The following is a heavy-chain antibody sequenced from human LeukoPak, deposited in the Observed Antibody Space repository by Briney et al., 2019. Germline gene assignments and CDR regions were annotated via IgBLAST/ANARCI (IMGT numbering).Heavy chain of an antibody. J-gene: IGHJ4*02. CDR1: GYTFTSYD. Sequence: ASVKVSCKASGYTFTSYDINWVRQAPGQGLEWMGGIIPIFGTANYAQKFQGRVTITADESTSTAYMELSSLRSEDTAVYYCARGLPFSARFDYWGQGTLVTVSS. V-gene: IGHV1-69*13. CDR2: IIPIFGTA. CDR3: ARGLPFSARFDY. D-gene: IGHD3-3*02.